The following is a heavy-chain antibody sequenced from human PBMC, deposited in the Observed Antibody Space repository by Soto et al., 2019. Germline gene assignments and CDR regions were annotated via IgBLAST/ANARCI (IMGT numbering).Heavy chain of an antibody. D-gene: IGHD3-10*01. Sequence: PSETLSLTCTVSGGSISSGDYYWSWIRQPPGKGLEWIGYIYYSGSTYYNPSLKSRVTISVDTSKNQFSLKLSSVTAADTAVYYCARDTYYYGSGSYFKWFDPWGQGTLVTVSS. CDR1: GGSISSGDYY. V-gene: IGHV4-30-4*01. CDR2: IYYSGST. J-gene: IGHJ5*02. CDR3: ARDTYYYGSGSYFKWFDP.